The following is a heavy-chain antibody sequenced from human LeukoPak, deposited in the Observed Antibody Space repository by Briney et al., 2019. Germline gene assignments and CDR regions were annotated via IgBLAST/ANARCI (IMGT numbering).Heavy chain of an antibody. D-gene: IGHD6-13*01. CDR3: ARLGTYSSTRGDY. V-gene: IGHV1-18*04. J-gene: IGHJ4*02. CDR1: AYTFTGYF. CDR2: ISAYNGNT. Sequence: ASVRVSCKASAYTFTGYFIHWVRQAPGQGLEWMGWISAYNGNTNYAQKLQGRVTMTTDTSTSTAYMELRSLRSDDTAVYYCARLGTYSSTRGDYWGQGTLVTVSS.